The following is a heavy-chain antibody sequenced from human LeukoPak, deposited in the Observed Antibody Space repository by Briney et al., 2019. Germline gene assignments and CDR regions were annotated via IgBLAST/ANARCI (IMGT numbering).Heavy chain of an antibody. V-gene: IGHV3-30-3*01. Sequence: GRSLRLSCAASGFTFSSYAMHWVRQAPGKGLEWVAVISYDGSNKYYADSVKGRFTISRDNSKNTLYLQMNSLRSEDTAVYYCATIFPYSSGWWFDYWGQGTLVTVSS. CDR1: GFTFSSYA. J-gene: IGHJ4*02. CDR3: ATIFPYSSGWWFDY. CDR2: ISYDGSNK. D-gene: IGHD6-19*01.